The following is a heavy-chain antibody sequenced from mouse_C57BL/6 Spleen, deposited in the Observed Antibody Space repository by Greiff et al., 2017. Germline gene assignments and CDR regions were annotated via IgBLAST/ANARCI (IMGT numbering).Heavy chain of an antibody. D-gene: IGHD1-1*02. CDR3: TTWCDDFGY. V-gene: IGHV14-1*01. J-gene: IGHJ2*02. CDR2: IDPADGDT. Sequence: VQLKESGAELVRPGASVKLSCTASGFTFKDYYMHWVKQRPEQGLEWIGGIDPADGDTKYTPKFQGKSTMTADTSSNTAYLQLSSLTSEDTAVYYCTTWCDDFGYWGQGTSLTVSS. CDR1: GFTFKDYY.